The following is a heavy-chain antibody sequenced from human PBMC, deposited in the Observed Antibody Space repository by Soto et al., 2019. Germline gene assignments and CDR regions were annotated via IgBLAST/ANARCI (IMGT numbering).Heavy chain of an antibody. D-gene: IGHD1-1*01. CDR1: GFTFTRYG. CDR3: SRGYPPRDQLGNLPGAF. J-gene: IGHJ4*02. V-gene: IGHV1-18*01. CDR2: ISGYNGDT. Sequence: GASVKGSCQTSGFTFTRYGISWVRQAPGQRLEWMGWISGYNGDTNYAQKFQDRVTMTIDTSTTTVYMELSSLRSEDTAIYYCSRGYPPRDQLGNLPGAFWGQGTLVTVSS.